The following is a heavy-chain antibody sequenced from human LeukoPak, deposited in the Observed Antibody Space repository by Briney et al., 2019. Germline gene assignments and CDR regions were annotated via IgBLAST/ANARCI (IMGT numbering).Heavy chain of an antibody. V-gene: IGHV3-66*01. CDR2: IYSGGST. J-gene: IGHJ4*02. CDR1: GFTVSSNY. Sequence: GGSLRLSCAASGFTVSSNYMSWVRQAPGKGLEWVSVIYSGGSTYYADSVKGRFTISRDNSKNTLYLQMNSLTAEDTALYYCAKLSQYYESTAYMDHWGQETLVSVSS. CDR3: AKLSQYYESTAYMDH. D-gene: IGHD2/OR15-2a*01.